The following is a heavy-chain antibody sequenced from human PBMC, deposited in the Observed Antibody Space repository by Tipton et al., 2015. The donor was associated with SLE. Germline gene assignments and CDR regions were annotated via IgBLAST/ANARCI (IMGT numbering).Heavy chain of an antibody. CDR1: GGSFSGYY. CDR2: INHSGST. J-gene: IGHJ6*02. Sequence: TLSLTCAVYGGSFSGYYWSWIRQPPGKGLEWIGEINHSGSTNYNPSLKSRVTISMDTSKNQLSLKLSSVTAADTAVYYCVRGPKDVWGQGTTVTVSS. V-gene: IGHV4-34*01. CDR3: VRGPKDV.